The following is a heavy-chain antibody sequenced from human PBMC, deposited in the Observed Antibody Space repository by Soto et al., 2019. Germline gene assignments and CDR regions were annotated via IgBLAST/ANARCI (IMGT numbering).Heavy chain of an antibody. D-gene: IGHD2-2*01. J-gene: IGHJ5*02. CDR2: IYHSGST. Sequence: QLQLQASGSGLVKPSQTLSLTCAVSGGSISSGGYSWSWIRQPPGKGLEWIGYIYHSGSTYYNPSLKSPVTISVNRTTNHLSPKPTSVTAADTAVYYCARVPDRWGQGTLVTVSS. V-gene: IGHV4-30-2*01. CDR1: GGSISSGGYS. CDR3: ARVPDR.